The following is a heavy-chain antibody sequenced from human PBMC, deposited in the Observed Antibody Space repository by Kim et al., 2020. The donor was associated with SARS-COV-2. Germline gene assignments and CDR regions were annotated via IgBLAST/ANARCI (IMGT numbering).Heavy chain of an antibody. CDR3: AFPGKAAAGISGVDY. CDR2: ISYDGSNK. Sequence: GGSLRLSCAASGFTFSSYAMHWVRQAPGKGLEWVTIISYDGSNKYYADSVKGRFTISRDNSKNTLYLQMNSLRAEDTAVYYCAFPGKAAAGISGVDYWGQGTLVTVSS. J-gene: IGHJ4*02. D-gene: IGHD6-13*01. CDR1: GFTFSSYA. V-gene: IGHV3-30-3*01.